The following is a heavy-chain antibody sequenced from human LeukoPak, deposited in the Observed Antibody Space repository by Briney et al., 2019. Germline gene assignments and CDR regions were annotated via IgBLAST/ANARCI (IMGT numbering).Heavy chain of an antibody. CDR3: ARDMGYGSGWYPFSSYFDY. CDR2: INPSGGST. V-gene: IGHV1-46*01. CDR1: GYTFTSYY. Sequence: ASVKVSCKASGYTFTSYYMHWVRQAPGQGLEWMGIINPSGGSTSYAQKFQGRVTMTRDTSTGTVYMELSSLRSEDTAVYYCARDMGYGSGWYPFSSYFDYWGQGTLVTVSS. J-gene: IGHJ4*02. D-gene: IGHD6-19*01.